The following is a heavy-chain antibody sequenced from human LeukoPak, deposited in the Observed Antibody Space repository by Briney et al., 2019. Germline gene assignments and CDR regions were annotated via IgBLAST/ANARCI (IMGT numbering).Heavy chain of an antibody. J-gene: IGHJ4*02. CDR1: GFTFSYYW. CDR3: AKRLRDGYNSPIDY. V-gene: IGHV3-7*03. D-gene: IGHD5-24*01. Sequence: PGGSLRLSCAASGFTFSYYWMSWVRQAPGKGLEWVANIKQDGSEKYYVDSVKGRFTISRDNAKNSLYLQMNSLRAEDTAFYYCAKRLRDGYNSPIDYWGQGTLVTVSS. CDR2: IKQDGSEK.